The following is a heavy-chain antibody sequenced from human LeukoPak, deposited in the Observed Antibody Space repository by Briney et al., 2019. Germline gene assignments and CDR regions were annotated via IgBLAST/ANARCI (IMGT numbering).Heavy chain of an antibody. CDR2: IYYSGST. Sequence: GSLRLSCAASGFTFSSYSMNWVRQAPGKGLEWIGSIYYSGSTYYNPSLKSRVTMSLDTSRNQFSLTLRSVTAADTAVYYCARARSYYSYYYYMDVWGRGTTVTISS. CDR3: ARARSYYSYYYYMDV. J-gene: IGHJ6*03. CDR1: GFTFSSYS. D-gene: IGHD3-10*01. V-gene: IGHV4-39*07.